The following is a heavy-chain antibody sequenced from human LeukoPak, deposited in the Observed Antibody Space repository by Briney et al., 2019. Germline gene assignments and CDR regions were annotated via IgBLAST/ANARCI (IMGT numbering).Heavy chain of an antibody. CDR3: ARGGRGPYGMDV. CDR1: GFTFSSYW. D-gene: IGHD3-10*01. J-gene: IGHJ6*02. CDR2: IKQDGSEK. V-gene: IGHV3-7*01. Sequence: AGGSLRLSCAVSGFTFSSYWMSWVRQAPGKGLEWVANIKQDGSEKYYVDPVKGRFTISRDNAKNSLYLQMNSLRAEDTAVYYCARGGRGPYGMDVWGQGTTVSVSS.